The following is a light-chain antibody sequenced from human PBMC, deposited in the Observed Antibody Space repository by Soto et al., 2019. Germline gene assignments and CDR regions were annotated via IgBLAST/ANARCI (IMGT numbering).Light chain of an antibody. J-gene: IGLJ1*01. CDR2: EVS. Sequence: QSVLTQPPSASGSPGQSVTISCTGSSSDIGSYNYVSWYQQHPGKAPKLMIYEVSKRPSGVPDRFSGSKSGNTASLTVSGLQAEDEADYYCSSYAGSTRYVFETGTKVTVL. CDR3: SSYAGSTRYV. CDR1: SSDIGSYNY. V-gene: IGLV2-8*01.